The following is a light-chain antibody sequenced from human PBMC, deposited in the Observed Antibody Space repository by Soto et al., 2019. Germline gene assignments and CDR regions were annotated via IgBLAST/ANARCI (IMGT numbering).Light chain of an antibody. J-gene: IGKJ5*01. CDR1: QIVSSD. CDR3: QQRSNWIS. CDR2: DAS. Sequence: IVLTQSPATMSLSPGERATLSCRASQIVSSDLHWYPQKPGQAPRLLIYDASNRATGIPTRFSGSGSGKYFTLTISSLAPEDSAVYYCQQRSNWISFGQGTRLEIK. V-gene: IGKV3-11*01.